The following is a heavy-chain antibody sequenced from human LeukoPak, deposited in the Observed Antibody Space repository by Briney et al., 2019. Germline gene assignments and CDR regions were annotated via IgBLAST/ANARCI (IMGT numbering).Heavy chain of an antibody. D-gene: IGHD3-3*01. V-gene: IGHV1-69*13. CDR3: ARGSRDYDFWSGYYTHLFDY. Sequence: ASVKVSCKASGGTFSSYAISWVRQAPGQGLEWMGGIIPIFGTANYAQKFQGRVTITADESTSTAYMELSSLRSEDTAVYYCARGSRDYDFWSGYYTHLFDYWGQGTLVTVSS. CDR2: IIPIFGTA. CDR1: GGTFSSYA. J-gene: IGHJ4*02.